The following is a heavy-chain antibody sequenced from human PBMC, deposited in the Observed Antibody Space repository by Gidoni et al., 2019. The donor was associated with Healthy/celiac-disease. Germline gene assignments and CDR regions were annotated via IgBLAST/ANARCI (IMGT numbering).Heavy chain of an antibody. J-gene: IGHJ4*02. Sequence: LQLQESGPGLVKPSETLSLTCTVSGGSISSSSYYWGWIRQPPGKGLEWIGSIYYSGSTYYNPSLKSRVTISVDTSKNQFSLKLSSVTAADTAVYYCARRGYSYPHFDYWGQGTLVTVSS. D-gene: IGHD5-18*01. CDR3: ARRGYSYPHFDY. CDR2: IYYSGST. CDR1: GGSISSSSYY. V-gene: IGHV4-39*01.